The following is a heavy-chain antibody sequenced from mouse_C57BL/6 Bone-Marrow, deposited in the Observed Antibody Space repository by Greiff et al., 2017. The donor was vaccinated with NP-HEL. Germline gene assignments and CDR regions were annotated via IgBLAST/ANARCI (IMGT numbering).Heavy chain of an antibody. CDR3: ARRYYGSDYYAMDY. J-gene: IGHJ4*01. V-gene: IGHV5-17*01. CDR2: ISSGSSTI. Sequence: EVKLMESGGGLVKPGGSLKLSCAASGFTFSDYGMHWVRQAPEKGLEWVAYISSGSSTIYYADTVKGRFTISRDNAKNTLFLQMTSLRSEDTAMYYCARRYYGSDYYAMDYWGQGTSVTVSS. D-gene: IGHD1-1*01. CDR1: GFTFSDYG.